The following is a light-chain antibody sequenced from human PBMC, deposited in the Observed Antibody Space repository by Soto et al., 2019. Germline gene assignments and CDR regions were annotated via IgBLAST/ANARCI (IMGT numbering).Light chain of an antibody. Sequence: EVVLTQSPGTLSLSPGERATLSCRASQSITSGYLAWSQQKPGQAPRLLIYGASSRATGIPDRFSGSGSGTDFTLTISRLEPEDFAVYYCQQYHSSPRTFGQGTKVDIK. V-gene: IGKV3-20*01. J-gene: IGKJ1*01. CDR2: GAS. CDR3: QQYHSSPRT. CDR1: QSITSGY.